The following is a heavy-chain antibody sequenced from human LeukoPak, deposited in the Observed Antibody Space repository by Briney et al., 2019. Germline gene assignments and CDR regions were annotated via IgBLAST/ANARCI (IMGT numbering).Heavy chain of an antibody. Sequence: GRALRLSCAASGFTISSNYMSWVRQAPGKGLEWVSVIYSGGSTYYADSVKGRFTISRDNSKNTLYLQMNSLRAEDTAVYYCARGGFRYYDILTGWKAAFDIWGQGTMVTVSS. J-gene: IGHJ3*02. CDR2: IYSGGST. D-gene: IGHD3-9*01. CDR3: ARGGFRYYDILTGWKAAFDI. CDR1: GFTISSNY. V-gene: IGHV3-53*01.